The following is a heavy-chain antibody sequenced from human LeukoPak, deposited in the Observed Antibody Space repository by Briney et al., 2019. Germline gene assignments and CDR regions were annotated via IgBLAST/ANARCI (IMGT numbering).Heavy chain of an antibody. J-gene: IGHJ5*02. Sequence: ASVKVSCKASGYTFTGYYMHWVRQAPGQGLEWMGWINPNSDGTNYAQKFQGRVTMTRDTSISTAYMELSRLRSDDTAVYYCATDTRGYSSYDPWGQGTLVTVSS. CDR1: GYTFTGYY. V-gene: IGHV1-2*02. CDR3: ATDTRGYSSYDP. CDR2: INPNSDGT. D-gene: IGHD5-18*01.